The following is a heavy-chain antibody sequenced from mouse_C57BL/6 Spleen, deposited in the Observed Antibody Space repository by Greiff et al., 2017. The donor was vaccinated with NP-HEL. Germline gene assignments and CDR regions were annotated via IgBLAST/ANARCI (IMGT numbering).Heavy chain of an antibody. CDR2: IDPSDSET. Sequence: QVQLLQPGAELVRPGSSVKLSCKASGYTFTSYWMHWVKQRPIQGLEWIGNIDPSDSETHYNQKFKDKATLTVDKSSSTAYMQLSSLTSEDSAVYYCATLDPAWFAYWGQGTLVTVSA. CDR1: GYTFTSYW. V-gene: IGHV1-52*01. J-gene: IGHJ3*01. CDR3: ATLDPAWFAY.